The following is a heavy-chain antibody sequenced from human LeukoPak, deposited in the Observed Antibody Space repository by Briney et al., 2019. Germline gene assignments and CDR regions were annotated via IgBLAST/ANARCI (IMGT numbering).Heavy chain of an antibody. J-gene: IGHJ4*01. Sequence: GSLRLSCAAAGFPCSSFWMTWARQVPGKGLEWVANINEDGSEKHYVDSVKGRFSISGDTAKNYLYLQMNSRRVEDTAVYYCGTKVIRGHGTLVTVSS. V-gene: IGHV3-7*01. CDR3: GTKVI. D-gene: IGHD2/OR15-2a*01. CDR2: INEDGSEK. CDR1: GFPCSSFW.